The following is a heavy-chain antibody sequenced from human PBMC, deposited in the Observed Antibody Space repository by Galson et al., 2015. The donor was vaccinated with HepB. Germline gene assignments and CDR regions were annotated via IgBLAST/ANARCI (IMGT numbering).Heavy chain of an antibody. Sequence: SLRLSCAASGFTVGDYAMSWVRQAPGKGLEWVGFIRSKAYGGTTEYAASVKGRFTISRDDSKSIAYLQMNSLKTEDTAVYYCTSGYYGDYFDYWGQGTLVTVSS. CDR2: IRSKAYGGTT. J-gene: IGHJ4*02. D-gene: IGHD4-17*01. CDR1: GFTVGDYA. CDR3: TSGYYGDYFDY. V-gene: IGHV3-49*04.